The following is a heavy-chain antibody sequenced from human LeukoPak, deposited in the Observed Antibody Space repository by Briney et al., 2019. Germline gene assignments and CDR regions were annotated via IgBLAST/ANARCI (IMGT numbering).Heavy chain of an antibody. V-gene: IGHV3-21*04. J-gene: IGHJ6*03. CDR3: ARESSGSRRVNYYYYKDV. CDR1: GFTFSDYS. Sequence: GGSLRLSCTTSGFTFSDYSVNWVRQAPGKGLEWVSSINSRSNYIFYADSVKGRFTVSRDNAENSLYLQMNSLRAEDTAVYFCARESSGSRRVNYYYYKDVWGKGTTVTVSS. CDR2: INSRSNYI. D-gene: IGHD1-26*01.